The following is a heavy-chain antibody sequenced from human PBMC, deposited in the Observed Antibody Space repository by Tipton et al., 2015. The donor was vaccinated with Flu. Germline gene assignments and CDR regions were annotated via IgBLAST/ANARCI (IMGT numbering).Heavy chain of an antibody. CDR2: IKQDGSEK. Sequence: SLRLSCAASGFSFSNDWMSWVRQAPGKGLEWVANIKQDGSEKYYVDSVKGRFTISRDNAKNSLYLQMNSLRAEDTAVYYCAREYHYGDYDYWGQGTLVTVSS. V-gene: IGHV3-7*01. D-gene: IGHD4-17*01. CDR3: AREYHYGDYDY. J-gene: IGHJ4*02. CDR1: GFSFSNDW.